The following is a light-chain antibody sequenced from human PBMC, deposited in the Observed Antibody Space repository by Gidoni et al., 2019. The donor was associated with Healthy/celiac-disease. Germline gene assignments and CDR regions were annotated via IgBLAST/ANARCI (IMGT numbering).Light chain of an antibody. J-gene: IGKJ4*01. CDR3: QQYGSSPRLT. V-gene: IGKV3-20*01. CDR2: GAS. Sequence: ELVLPQSPATLSLSPGERATLSCRASQSVSSSYLAWYQQKPGQAPRLLIYGASSRATGIPDRFSGSGCGTDFTLTISRLEPEDFAVYYCQQYGSSPRLTFGGGTKVEIK. CDR1: QSVSSSY.